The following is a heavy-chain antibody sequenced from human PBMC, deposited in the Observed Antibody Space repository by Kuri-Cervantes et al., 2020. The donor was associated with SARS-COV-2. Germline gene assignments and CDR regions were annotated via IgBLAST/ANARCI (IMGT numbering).Heavy chain of an antibody. CDR2: INYSGTT. CDR1: GGSINSTTYF. D-gene: IGHD3-22*01. Sequence: SETLSLTCTVSGGSINSTTYFWGWIRQPPGKGLDWIGSINYSGTTYYSPSLKSRVTISVDTSKNQFSLKLSSVTAADTAVYYCARGTLTPVDWITMIVVADDQNRVGNAFDIWGQGTMVTVSS. J-gene: IGHJ3*02. V-gene: IGHV4-39*07. CDR3: ARGTLTPVDWITMIVVADDQNRVGNAFDI.